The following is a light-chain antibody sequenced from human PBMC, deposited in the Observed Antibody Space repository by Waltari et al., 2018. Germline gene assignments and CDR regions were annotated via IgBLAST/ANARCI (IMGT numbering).Light chain of an antibody. Sequence: QSALTQPASVSGSPGQSITISCTGTTSDLGGYNYVSWYQQHPGKAPKLMIYDVSSRPSGVSNRFSGSKSGNTASLTISGFQAEDEADYYCSSFTSSSTWVFGGGTKLTVL. CDR2: DVS. CDR1: TSDLGGYNY. J-gene: IGLJ3*02. CDR3: SSFTSSSTWV. V-gene: IGLV2-14*01.